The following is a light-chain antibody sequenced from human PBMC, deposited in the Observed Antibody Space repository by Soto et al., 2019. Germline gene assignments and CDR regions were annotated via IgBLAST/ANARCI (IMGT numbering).Light chain of an antibody. J-gene: IGKJ2*01. Sequence: DVVITQSPLSLPVTLGQPASISSRSRQSLLYGDGNTYLNWFHQRPGQTPRRLIYKVSNRDSGVQDRFSGSGSGTDFTLKISSVEAEDVGVYYCVQGTHWPWNFGQGTKLEI. CDR1: QSLLYGDGNTY. CDR3: VQGTHWPWN. CDR2: KVS. V-gene: IGKV2-30*01.